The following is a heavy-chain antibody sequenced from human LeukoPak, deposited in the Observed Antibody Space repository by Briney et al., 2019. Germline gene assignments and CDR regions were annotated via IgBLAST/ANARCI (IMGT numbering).Heavy chain of an antibody. D-gene: IGHD6-19*01. Sequence: SETLSLTCTVSGGSISSYFWSWIRQPPGKGLEWIGYIYYSGSTNYNPSLKSRVTMSVDTSENQFSLKLSSVTAADTAVYYCARIDRAVAGMIDYWGQGTLVTVSS. J-gene: IGHJ4*02. CDR1: GGSISSYF. CDR2: IYYSGST. V-gene: IGHV4-59*08. CDR3: ARIDRAVAGMIDY.